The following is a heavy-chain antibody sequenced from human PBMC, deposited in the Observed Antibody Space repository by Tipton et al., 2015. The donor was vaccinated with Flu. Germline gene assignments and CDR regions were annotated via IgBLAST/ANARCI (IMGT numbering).Heavy chain of an antibody. D-gene: IGHD3-3*01. J-gene: IGHJ6*03. CDR2: IYYSGNS. CDR1: GDSISSDH. Sequence: TLSLTCTVSGDSISSDHWSWIRQPPGRGLEWIGFIYYSGNSNYNPSLKSRVTTSVDTSKNHFSLKLTSVTAADTAVYFCARARRFLEWQFYYYYMDVWGKGTTVTVSS. V-gene: IGHV4-59*01. CDR3: ARARRFLEWQFYYYYMDV.